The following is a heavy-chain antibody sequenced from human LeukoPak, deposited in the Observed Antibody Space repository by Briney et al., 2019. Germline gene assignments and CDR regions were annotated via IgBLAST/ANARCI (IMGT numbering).Heavy chain of an antibody. CDR3: AKDQGYYDSSGCFDY. CDR1: GFTFSSYA. J-gene: IGHJ4*02. CDR2: ISGSGGST. Sequence: GGSLRLSCAASGFTFSSYAMSWVRQAPGKGLEWVSAISGSGGSTYYADSAKGRFTISRDNSKNTLYLQMNSLRAEDTAVYYCAKDQGYYDSSGCFDYWGQGTLVTVSS. D-gene: IGHD3-22*01. V-gene: IGHV3-23*01.